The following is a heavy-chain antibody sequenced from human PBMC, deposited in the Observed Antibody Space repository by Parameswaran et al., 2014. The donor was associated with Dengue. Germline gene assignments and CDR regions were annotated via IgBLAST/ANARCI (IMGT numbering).Heavy chain of an antibody. V-gene: IGHV3-11*01. CDR2: ISSSGSTI. J-gene: IGHJ4*02. CDR3: ARATVTTRGRLDY. Sequence: VRQMPGKGLEWVSYISSSGSTIYYADSVKGRFTISRDNAKNSLYLQMNSLRAEDTAVYYCARATVTTRGRLDYWGQGTLVTVSS. D-gene: IGHD4-17*01.